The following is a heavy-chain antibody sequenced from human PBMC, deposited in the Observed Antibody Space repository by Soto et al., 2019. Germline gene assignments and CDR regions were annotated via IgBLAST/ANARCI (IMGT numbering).Heavy chain of an antibody. J-gene: IGHJ5*02. CDR3: ARDLLNYYDSSGYYRTNWFDP. Sequence: QVQLQESGPGLVKPSQTLSLTCTVSGGSISSGDYYWSWIRQPPGKGLEWIGYIYYSGSTYYNPSLKSRVTRSVDTSKNQFSLKLSSVTAADTAVYYCARDLLNYYDSSGYYRTNWFDPWGQGTLVTVSS. D-gene: IGHD3-22*01. CDR1: GGSISSGDYY. V-gene: IGHV4-30-4*01. CDR2: IYYSGST.